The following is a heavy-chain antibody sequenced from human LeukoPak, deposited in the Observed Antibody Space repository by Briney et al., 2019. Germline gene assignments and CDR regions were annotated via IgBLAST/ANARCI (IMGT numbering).Heavy chain of an antibody. Sequence: ASVKVSCKASGYTFADYYMQWVRQAPGQGLEWMGWINPNSGGTNYAQKFQGRVTMTRDTSISTAYMELSRLRSDDTAVYYCARGVRVRGVIISREDYWGQGTLVTVSS. CDR2: INPNSGGT. CDR1: GYTFADYY. CDR3: ARGVRVRGVIISREDY. J-gene: IGHJ4*02. D-gene: IGHD3-10*01. V-gene: IGHV1-2*02.